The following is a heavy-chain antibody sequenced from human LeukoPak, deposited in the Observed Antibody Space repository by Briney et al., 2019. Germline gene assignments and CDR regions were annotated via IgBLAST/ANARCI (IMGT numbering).Heavy chain of an antibody. CDR3: ARGDTLVVVAATFPYFDY. J-gene: IGHJ4*02. D-gene: IGHD2-15*01. CDR2: INPNSGGT. CDR1: GYTFTGYY. V-gene: IGHV1-2*02. Sequence: VASVTVSCKATGYTFTGYYMHWVRQAPGQGLEWMGWINPNSGGTNYAQKFQGRVTMTRGTSISTAYMELSRLRSDDTAVYYCARGDTLVVVAATFPYFDYWGQGTLVTVSS.